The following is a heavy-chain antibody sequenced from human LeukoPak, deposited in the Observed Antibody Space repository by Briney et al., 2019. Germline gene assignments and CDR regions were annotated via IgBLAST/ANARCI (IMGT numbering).Heavy chain of an antibody. V-gene: IGHV3-7*01. D-gene: IGHD1-14*01. Sequence: PGGSLRLSCAASGFTLNSYLTSWARQAPGRGLEWVGNIKKDGSEENYLDSVKGRFTVSRENAKNSLYLQMNSLRGDDTVVYYGARSNPNRNALDLWGQGTMVTISS. CDR2: IKKDGSEE. CDR3: ARSNPNRNALDL. J-gene: IGHJ3*01. CDR1: GFTLNSYL.